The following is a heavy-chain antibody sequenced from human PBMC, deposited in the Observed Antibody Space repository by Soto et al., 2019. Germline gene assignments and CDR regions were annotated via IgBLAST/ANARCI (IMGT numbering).Heavy chain of an antibody. J-gene: IGHJ4*02. CDR1: GYTFSSYA. CDR3: ARGGPPIDY. Sequence: ASVKVSCKASGYTFSSYAMHWVRQAPGQRLEWMGWINAGNDNTKYSQKFQGRVTITRDTSASTAYMELSSLRSEDTAVYYCARGGPPIDYWGQGTLVTVSS. V-gene: IGHV1-3*01. D-gene: IGHD3-10*01. CDR2: INAGNDNT.